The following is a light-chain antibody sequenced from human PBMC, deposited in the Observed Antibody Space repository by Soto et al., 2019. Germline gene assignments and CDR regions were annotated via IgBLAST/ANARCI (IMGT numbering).Light chain of an antibody. Sequence: IVMTQSPLSLAVTPGQPASISCKSSQSLLHTDGKTYLNWYLQRPGQPPQFLIYELSNRFSGEPERFSGCVSGTDFTLKISRVDAEDVVVSYCMQTIPLLWTFGQGTKLEIQ. CDR3: MQTIPLLWT. V-gene: IGKV2D-29*01. CDR2: ELS. CDR1: QSLLHTDGKTY. J-gene: IGKJ2*02.